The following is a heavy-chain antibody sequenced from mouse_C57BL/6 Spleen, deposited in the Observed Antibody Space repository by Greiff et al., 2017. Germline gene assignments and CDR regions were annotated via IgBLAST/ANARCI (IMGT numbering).Heavy chain of an antibody. CDR3: AREHLFDY. CDR1: GYSITSGYY. J-gene: IGHJ2*01. CDR2: ISYDGSN. Sequence: DVQLQESGPGLVKPSQSLSLTCSVTGYSITSGYYWNWIRQFPGNKLEWMGYISYDGSNNYNPSLKNRISITRDTSKNQFFLKLNSVTTEDTATYYCAREHLFDYWGQGTTLTVSS. V-gene: IGHV3-6*01.